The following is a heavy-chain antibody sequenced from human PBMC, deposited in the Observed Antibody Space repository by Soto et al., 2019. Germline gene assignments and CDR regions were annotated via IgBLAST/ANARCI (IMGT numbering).Heavy chain of an antibody. D-gene: IGHD6-6*01. CDR1: GFTFTSSA. CDR2: IVVGSGNT. Sequence: ASVKVSCKASGFTFTSSAVQWVRQARGQRLEWIGWIVVGSGNTNYAQKFQERVTITRDMSTSTAYMELSSLRSEDTAVYYCAAPGIAARLPRYYYYGMDVWGQGTTVTVSS. V-gene: IGHV1-58*01. CDR3: AAPGIAARLPRYYYYGMDV. J-gene: IGHJ6*02.